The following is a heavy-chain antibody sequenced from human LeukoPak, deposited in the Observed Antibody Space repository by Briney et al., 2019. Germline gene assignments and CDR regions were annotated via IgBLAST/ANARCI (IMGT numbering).Heavy chain of an antibody. Sequence: GASVKVSCKASGYTFTGYYIHWVRQAPGQGLEWMGWIYPYSGGTNYAQKFQGRVTMTRDTSITTGYMEMTSLRSDDTAVYYCARGAVAGPSPIDYWGQGTLVTVSS. CDR3: ARGAVAGPSPIDY. CDR2: IYPYSGGT. V-gene: IGHV1-2*02. J-gene: IGHJ4*02. CDR1: GYTFTGYY. D-gene: IGHD6-19*01.